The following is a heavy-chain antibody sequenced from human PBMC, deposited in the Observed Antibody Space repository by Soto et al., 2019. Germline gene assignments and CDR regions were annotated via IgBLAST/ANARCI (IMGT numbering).Heavy chain of an antibody. CDR3: ARSEQLAVD. J-gene: IGHJ4*01. CDR2: IHYSGST. Sequence: SETLSLTCTVSGGSMSSGDYYWTWIRQPPGKGLEWIGYIHYSGSTYYNPSLKSRLNISVDTSKNQFSLKLSSVTAADTAMYYCARSEQLAVDWGQGTLVTASS. D-gene: IGHD6-6*01. CDR1: GGSMSSGDYY. V-gene: IGHV4-30-4*01.